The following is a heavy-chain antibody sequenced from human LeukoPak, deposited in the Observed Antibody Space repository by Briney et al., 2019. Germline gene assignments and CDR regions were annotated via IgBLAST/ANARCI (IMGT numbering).Heavy chain of an antibody. CDR3: VRSSYYSDISGYYYYFDY. CDR2: MYPGDSDT. J-gene: IGHJ4*02. D-gene: IGHD3-22*01. CDR1: GYSFTSYW. Sequence: GESLKISCKGSGYSFTSYWIGWVRQMPGKGLEWMGIMYPGDSDTRYSPSFQGQVTISADKSITTAYLQWSSLKASDTAMYYCVRSSYYSDISGYYYYFDYWGQGTLVTASS. V-gene: IGHV5-51*01.